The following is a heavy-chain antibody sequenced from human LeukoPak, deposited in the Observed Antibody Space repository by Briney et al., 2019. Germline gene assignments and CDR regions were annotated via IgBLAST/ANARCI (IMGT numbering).Heavy chain of an antibody. J-gene: IGHJ3*02. V-gene: IGHV4-39*01. CDR2: IYYSGGT. Sequence: SETLSLTCTVSGGSLSSSSSYCDWIRQPPGDRLEWIGSIYYSGGTYYNPFLKSRVTISVDTSKNQFSLKLSSVTAADTAVYCCARLRTTHDAFDIWGQGTMVTVSS. CDR3: ARLRTTHDAFDI. CDR1: GGSLSSSSSY. D-gene: IGHD1-7*01.